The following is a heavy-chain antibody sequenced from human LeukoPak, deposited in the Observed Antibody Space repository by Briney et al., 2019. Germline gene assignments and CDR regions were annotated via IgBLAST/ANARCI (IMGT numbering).Heavy chain of an antibody. CDR3: ARDSHSSGWYVPDY. V-gene: IGHV1-2*02. Sequence: ASVKVSCKASGYTFTGYSMHWVRQAPGQGLEWMGWINPNNGATVYAQNFQGRVTMTRDTSISTAYMELSRLTSDDTAVYYCARDSHSSGWYVPDYWGQGTLVTVSS. D-gene: IGHD6-19*01. CDR2: INPNNGAT. J-gene: IGHJ4*02. CDR1: GYTFTGYS.